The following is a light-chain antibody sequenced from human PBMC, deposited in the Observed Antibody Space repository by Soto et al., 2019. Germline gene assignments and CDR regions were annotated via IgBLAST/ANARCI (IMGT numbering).Light chain of an antibody. CDR3: QSYDSTLSGLYV. J-gene: IGLJ1*01. V-gene: IGLV1-40*01. CDR2: GNN. CDR1: SANIGAGYD. Sequence: QSVLTHPPSMSGAPGQRVTISCTGTSANIGAGYDVHWYQQLPGMAPKLLIYGNNKRPSGVPDRFSGSKSGTSASLAITGLQAEDEADYYCQSYDSTLSGLYVLGTGTKVTVL.